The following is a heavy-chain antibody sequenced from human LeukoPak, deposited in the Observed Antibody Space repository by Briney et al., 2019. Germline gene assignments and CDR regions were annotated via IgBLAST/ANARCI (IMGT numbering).Heavy chain of an antibody. Sequence: GRSLRLSCAASGFTFSSYGMHWVRQAPGKGLEWVAVIWYDGSNKYYADFVKGRFTISRDNSKNTLYLQMNSLRAEDTAVYYCARDRVVVVAATTYNWFDPWGQGTLVTVSS. V-gene: IGHV3-33*01. CDR2: IWYDGSNK. D-gene: IGHD2-15*01. CDR3: ARDRVVVVAATTYNWFDP. CDR1: GFTFSSYG. J-gene: IGHJ5*02.